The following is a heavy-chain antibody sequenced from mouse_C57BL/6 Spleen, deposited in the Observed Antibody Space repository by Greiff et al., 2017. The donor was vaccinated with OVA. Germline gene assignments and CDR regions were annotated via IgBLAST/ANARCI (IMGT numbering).Heavy chain of an antibody. CDR3: ARKEAYYSNYHFAY. CDR1: GYTFTSYW. CDR2: IHPNSGST. V-gene: IGHV1-64*01. D-gene: IGHD2-5*01. Sequence: VQLQQPGAELVKPGASVKLSCKASGYTFTSYWMHWVKQRPGQGLEWIGMIHPNSGSTNYNEKFKSKATLTVDKSSSTAYMQLSSLTSEDSAVYYCARKEAYYSNYHFAYWGQGTLVTVSA. J-gene: IGHJ3*01.